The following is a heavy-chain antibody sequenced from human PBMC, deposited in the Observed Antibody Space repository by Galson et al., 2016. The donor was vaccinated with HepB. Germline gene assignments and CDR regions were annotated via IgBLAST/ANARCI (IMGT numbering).Heavy chain of an antibody. CDR2: IYKDGRK. V-gene: IGHV3-53*01. Sequence: SLRLSCAASGFTVSSHYMSWVRQAPGKGLEWVSFIYKDGRKQYADSVKGRCTISRDTSKNTLYLQINSLRADDTAVYYCAREGDCSPTSCYEDHYYYGMDVWGHGTTVTVSS. D-gene: IGHD2-2*01. CDR3: AREGDCSPTSCYEDHYYYGMDV. J-gene: IGHJ6*02. CDR1: GFTVSSHY.